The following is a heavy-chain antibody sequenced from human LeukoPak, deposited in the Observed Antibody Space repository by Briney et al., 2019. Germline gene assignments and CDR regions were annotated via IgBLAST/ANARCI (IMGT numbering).Heavy chain of an antibody. CDR3: ARGRSSLDY. V-gene: IGHV3-30-3*01. CDR2: ISYDGSNK. J-gene: IGHJ4*02. CDR1: VFTFSSYA. Sequence: PGGSLRLSCAASVFTFSSYAMHWVRQAPGKGLEWVAVISYDGSNKYYADSVKGRFTISYADSVKGRFIISRDNAKNSLYLQMNSLRAEDTAVYYCARGRSSLDYWGQGTLVTVSS.